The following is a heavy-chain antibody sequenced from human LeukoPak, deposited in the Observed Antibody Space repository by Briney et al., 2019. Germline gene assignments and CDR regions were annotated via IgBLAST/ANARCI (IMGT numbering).Heavy chain of an antibody. Sequence: GGSLRLSCAASGFTFSSYWMSWVREAPGKGLERVANIKQDGSEKDYVDSVKGRFTISRDNAKNSLYLQMNSLRAEDTAVYYCARDRGYSSWYRVLDYWGQGTQVTVSS. CDR1: GFTFSSYW. V-gene: IGHV3-7*01. CDR2: IKQDGSEK. J-gene: IGHJ4*02. D-gene: IGHD6-13*01. CDR3: ARDRGYSSWYRVLDY.